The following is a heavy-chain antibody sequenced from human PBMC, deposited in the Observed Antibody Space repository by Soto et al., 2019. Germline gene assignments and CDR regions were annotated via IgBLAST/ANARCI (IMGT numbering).Heavy chain of an antibody. CDR2: TDGSKT. CDR3: ARESAWDVGGFDI. J-gene: IGHJ3*02. Sequence: QVQLVESGGGVVQPGRSLRLSCAASEFTFSAHEMHWVRQAPGKGLEWVAGTDGSKTHYADSVKGRLTISRDNSKKTLYLQMNSLRVEDTAVYYCARESAWDVGGFDIWGQGTLVTVSS. D-gene: IGHD1-26*01. V-gene: IGHV3-33*01. CDR1: EFTFSAHE.